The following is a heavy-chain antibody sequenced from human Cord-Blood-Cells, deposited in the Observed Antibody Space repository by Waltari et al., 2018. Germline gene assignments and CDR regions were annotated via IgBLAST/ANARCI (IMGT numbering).Heavy chain of an antibody. CDR3: ARPGYDFWSGYYFDY. CDR2: IYYSGST. V-gene: IGHV4-39*01. D-gene: IGHD3-3*01. Sequence: QLQLQESGPGLVKPSETLSLTCTVSGGPISSSSYYWGWIRQPPGKGLEWIGSIYYSGSTYYNPSLKSRVTISVDTSKNQFSLKLSSVTAADTAVYYCARPGYDFWSGYYFDYWGQGTLVTVSS. CDR1: GGPISSSSYY. J-gene: IGHJ4*02.